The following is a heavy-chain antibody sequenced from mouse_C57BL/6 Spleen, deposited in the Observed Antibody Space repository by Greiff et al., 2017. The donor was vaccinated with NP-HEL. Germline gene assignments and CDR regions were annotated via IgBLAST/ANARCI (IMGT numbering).Heavy chain of an antibody. D-gene: IGHD1-1*01. CDR1: GFNIKDDY. CDR3: TTQGITTVVDYYAMDY. CDR2: IDPENGDS. Sequence: EVQLQQSGAELVRPGASVKLSCTASGFNIKDDYMHWVKQRPEQGLEWIGWIDPENGDSEYASKFQGKATITADTSSNTAYLQLSSLTSEDTAVYYCTTQGITTVVDYYAMDYWGQGTSVTVSS. V-gene: IGHV14-4*01. J-gene: IGHJ4*01.